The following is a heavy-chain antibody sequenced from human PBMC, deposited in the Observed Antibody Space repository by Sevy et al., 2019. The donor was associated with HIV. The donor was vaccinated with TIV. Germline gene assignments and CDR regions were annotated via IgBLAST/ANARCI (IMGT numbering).Heavy chain of an antibody. J-gene: IGHJ4*02. CDR2: ISNSGTTI. D-gene: IGHD4-17*01. Sequence: GGSLRLSCAASGFTFSSYEMSWVRQAPGKGLEWVSYISNSGTTISYSDSVRGRFSISRDNARNSLYPQMNSLRAEDTAVYYCARDLPPSATTVAHFDYWGQGTLVTVSS. CDR3: ARDLPPSATTVAHFDY. CDR1: GFTFSSYE. V-gene: IGHV3-48*03.